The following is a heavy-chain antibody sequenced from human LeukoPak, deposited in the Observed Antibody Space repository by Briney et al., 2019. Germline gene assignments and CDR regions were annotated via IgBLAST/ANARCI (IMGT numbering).Heavy chain of an antibody. V-gene: IGHV4-4*02. CDR2: IYDSGST. J-gene: IGHJ4*02. Sequence: SETLSLTCAVSGGSISSSNWWSWVRPPPGKGLEWIGVIYDSGSTNYNPSLKSRVTISVDKSKNQFSLKLSSVTAADTAVYYCARKMNYGSGSYYYFDYWGQGTLVTVSS. CDR1: GGSISSSNW. D-gene: IGHD3-10*01. CDR3: ARKMNYGSGSYYYFDY.